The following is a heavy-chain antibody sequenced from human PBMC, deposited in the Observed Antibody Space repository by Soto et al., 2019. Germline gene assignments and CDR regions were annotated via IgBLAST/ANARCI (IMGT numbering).Heavy chain of an antibody. Sequence: QVQLVQSGAEVKKPGSSVKVSCKASGGTFSSYAISWVRQAPGQGLEWMGGIIPIFGTANYAQKFQGRVTITGDESTGTAYMELSSLRSEDTAVYYCAGRYYGSGSYWGIDPWGQGTLVTVSS. J-gene: IGHJ5*02. CDR1: GGTFSSYA. D-gene: IGHD3-10*01. CDR2: IIPIFGTA. V-gene: IGHV1-69*12. CDR3: AGRYYGSGSYWGIDP.